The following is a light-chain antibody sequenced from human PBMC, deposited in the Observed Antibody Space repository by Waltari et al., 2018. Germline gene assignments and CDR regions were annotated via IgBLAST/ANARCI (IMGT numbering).Light chain of an antibody. CDR2: GAS. CDR1: QSVTSTY. CDR3: QQYSQSPIT. J-gene: IGKJ5*01. Sequence: EIVLTQSPGTLSLSPGERATLSCRASQSVTSTYLAGYQRKPGRSPRLLIYGASSRATGVPDRFSGGGSATDFTLTITRLEPEDFAVYYCQQYSQSPITFGQGTRLDNK. V-gene: IGKV3-20*01.